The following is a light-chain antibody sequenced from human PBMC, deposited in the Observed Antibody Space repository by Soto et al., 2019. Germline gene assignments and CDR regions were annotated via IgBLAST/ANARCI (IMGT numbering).Light chain of an antibody. V-gene: IGLV1-51*01. Sequence: QSVLTQPPSVSAAPGQTVTISCSGSSSNIGNNYVSWYQQLPGTAPKLLIYDNNKRPSGIPDRFSGSKSGTSATLGITGLQTGDEADYYCGTWDSSLSAGVFGGGTQRPSS. CDR2: DNN. J-gene: IGLJ7*01. CDR1: SSNIGNNY. CDR3: GTWDSSLSAGV.